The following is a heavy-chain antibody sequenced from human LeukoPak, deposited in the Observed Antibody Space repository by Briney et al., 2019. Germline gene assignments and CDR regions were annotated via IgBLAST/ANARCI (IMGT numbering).Heavy chain of an antibody. Sequence: SSVKVSCKASGGTFSSYAISWVRQAPGQGLEWMGGIIPIFGTANYAQKFQGRVTITADESTSTAYMELSSLRSEDTAVYYCARGGARQYYFDYWGQGTLVTVSS. J-gene: IGHJ4*02. CDR3: ARGGARQYYFDY. CDR1: GGTFSSYA. CDR2: IIPIFGTA. V-gene: IGHV1-69*01. D-gene: IGHD1-26*01.